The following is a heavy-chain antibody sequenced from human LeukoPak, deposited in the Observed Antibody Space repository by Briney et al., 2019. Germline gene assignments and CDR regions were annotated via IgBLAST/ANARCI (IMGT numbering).Heavy chain of an antibody. D-gene: IGHD1-26*01. Sequence: PSETLSLTCTVSGGSISSYYWSWIRQHPGKGLEWIGYIYYSGSTYYNPSLKSRVTISVDTSKNQFSLKLSSVTAADTAVYYCARVPRGSTVGTLPYFYYYMDVWGKGTTVIVSS. CDR3: ARVPRGSTVGTLPYFYYYMDV. J-gene: IGHJ6*03. CDR1: GGSISSYY. V-gene: IGHV4-59*08. CDR2: IYYSGST.